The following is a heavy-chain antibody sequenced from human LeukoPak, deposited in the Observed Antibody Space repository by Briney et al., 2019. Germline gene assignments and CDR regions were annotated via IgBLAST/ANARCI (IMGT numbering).Heavy chain of an antibody. J-gene: IGHJ4*02. CDR1: GFIVSSKY. CDR3: AGRDDNYTPDY. CDR2: IYGGDIT. Sequence: GGSLRLSCAASGFIVSSKYISWVRQAPGKGLEWVSVIYGGDITYYADSVKGRFTISRDNSKNTVYLQMNSLRAEDTAVYFCAGRDDNYTPDYWGQGTLVTVSS. V-gene: IGHV3-66*01. D-gene: IGHD1-1*01.